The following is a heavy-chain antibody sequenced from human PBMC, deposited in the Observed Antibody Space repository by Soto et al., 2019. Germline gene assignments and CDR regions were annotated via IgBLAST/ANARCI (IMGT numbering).Heavy chain of an antibody. V-gene: IGHV1-18*01. D-gene: IGHD2-15*01. CDR2: VSVYNGDT. CDR3: ARTCRSGGSCYQEY. Sequence: XSVKVSCKGSVYTFSSYGINWVRQAPGQGLEWVGWVSVYNGDTNYAQNLQGRVTMTTDTSTSTAYMEVGSLRSDDTAVYYCARTCRSGGSCYQEYWGEGTLVTV. CDR1: VYTFSSYG. J-gene: IGHJ4*02.